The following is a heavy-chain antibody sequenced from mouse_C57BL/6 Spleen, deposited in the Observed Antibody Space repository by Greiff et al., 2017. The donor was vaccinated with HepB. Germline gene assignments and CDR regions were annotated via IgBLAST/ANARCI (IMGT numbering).Heavy chain of an antibody. CDR2: ISDGGSYT. CDR3: ARANFYFDY. D-gene: IGHD4-1*01. V-gene: IGHV5-4*01. J-gene: IGHJ2*01. Sequence: EVQVVESGGGLVKPGGSLKLSCAASGFTFSSYAMSWVRQTPEKRLEWVATISDGGSYTYYPDNVKGRFTISRDNAKNNLYLQMSHLKSEDTAMYYCARANFYFDYWGQGTTLTVSS. CDR1: GFTFSSYA.